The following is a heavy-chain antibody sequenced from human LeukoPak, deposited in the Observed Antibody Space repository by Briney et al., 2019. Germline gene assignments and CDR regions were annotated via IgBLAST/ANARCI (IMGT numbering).Heavy chain of an antibody. V-gene: IGHV1-18*01. CDR3: ARADTVRYFDWLLSFDY. CDR2: FNPENGNT. Sequence: GASVKVSCKASGYSFVGYGITWVRQAPGQGLEWMGWFNPENGNTNYAQKVQGRVTMTADTSTSTAYMELRSLRSDDTAVYYCARADTVRYFDWLLSFDYWGQGTLVTVSS. D-gene: IGHD3-9*01. J-gene: IGHJ4*02. CDR1: GYSFVGYG.